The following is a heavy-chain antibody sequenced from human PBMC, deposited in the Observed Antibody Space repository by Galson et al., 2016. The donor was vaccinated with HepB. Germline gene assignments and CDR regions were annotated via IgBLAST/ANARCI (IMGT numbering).Heavy chain of an antibody. CDR3: ARSLVRIAARRNYYYAMDV. V-gene: IGHV1-18*01. Sequence: SVKVSCKASGYTFISYGINWVRQAPGQGLEWMGGISPYNGHTNYAQKLQGRVTMTTDTSTNTAFMSLRSLRSDDTAVYYCARSLVRIAARRNYYYAMDVWGQGTTVTVFS. CDR2: ISPYNGHT. J-gene: IGHJ6*02. D-gene: IGHD6-6*01. CDR1: GYTFISYG.